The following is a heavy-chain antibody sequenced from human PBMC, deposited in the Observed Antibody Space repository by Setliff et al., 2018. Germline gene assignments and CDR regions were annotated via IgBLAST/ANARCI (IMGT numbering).Heavy chain of an antibody. Sequence: AASVKVSCKASGGTFSSYAISWVRQAPGQGLEWMGGIIPIFGTANYAQKFQGRVTITADKSTSTAYMELSSLRSEDTAVYYCARIGITMIVVVNPSLFYGMDVWGQGTTVTVSS. CDR1: GGTFSSYA. CDR3: ARIGITMIVVVNPSLFYGMDV. CDR2: IIPIFGTA. D-gene: IGHD3-22*01. V-gene: IGHV1-69*06. J-gene: IGHJ6*02.